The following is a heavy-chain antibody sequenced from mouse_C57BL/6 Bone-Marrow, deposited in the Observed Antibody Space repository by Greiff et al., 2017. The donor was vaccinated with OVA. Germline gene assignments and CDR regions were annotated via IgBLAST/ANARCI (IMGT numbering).Heavy chain of an antibody. CDR2: IDPSDSYT. D-gene: IGHD2-5*01. CDR3: ARSEAYYSNYWFAY. Sequence: QVQLQQPGAELVKPGASVKLSCKASGYTFTSYWMQWVKQRPGQGLEWIGEIDPSDSYTNYNQKFKGKATLTVDTSSSTAYMQLSSLTSEDSAVYYCARSEAYYSNYWFAYWGQGTLVTVSA. V-gene: IGHV1-50*01. CDR1: GYTFTSYW. J-gene: IGHJ3*01.